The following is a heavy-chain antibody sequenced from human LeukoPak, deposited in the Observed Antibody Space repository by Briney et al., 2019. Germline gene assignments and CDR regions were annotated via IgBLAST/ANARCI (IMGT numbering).Heavy chain of an antibody. Sequence: ASVKVSFKASGYTFTNYDINWVRQATGQGLEWMGWMSPNSGNTGHAQKFQGRVTMTRNTAISTAYMELSSLRSEDTAVYYCVRTPPNWGADYWGQGTLVTVSS. CDR1: GYTFTNYD. CDR3: VRTPPNWGADY. D-gene: IGHD7-27*01. V-gene: IGHV1-8*01. CDR2: MSPNSGNT. J-gene: IGHJ4*02.